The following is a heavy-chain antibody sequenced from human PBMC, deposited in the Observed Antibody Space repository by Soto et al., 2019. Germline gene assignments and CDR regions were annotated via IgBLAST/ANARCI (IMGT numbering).Heavy chain of an antibody. D-gene: IGHD3-10*01. Sequence: SVKVSCKASGGTFSSYAISWVRQAPGQGLEWMGGIIPIFGTANYAQKFQGRVTITADESTSTAYMELSSLRSEDTAVSYSAHTAELVRGVRLWRQGTLVTVSS. V-gene: IGHV1-69*13. CDR1: GGTFSSYA. J-gene: IGHJ4*02. CDR2: IIPIFGTA. CDR3: AHTAELVRGVRL.